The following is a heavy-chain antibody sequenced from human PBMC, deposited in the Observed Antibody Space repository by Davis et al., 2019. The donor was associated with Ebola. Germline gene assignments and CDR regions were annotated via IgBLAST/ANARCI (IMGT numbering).Heavy chain of an antibody. J-gene: IGHJ4*02. D-gene: IGHD3-22*01. CDR1: GFTFYRYE. V-gene: IGHV3-48*02. Sequence: GESLKISCAASGFTFYRYEMNWVRQAPGKGLEWVSYISSSSSTIYYADSVKGRFTISRDNAKNSLYLQMNSLRDEDTAVYYCAREGYYYDSSGYSYYFDYWGQGTLVTVSS. CDR3: AREGYYYDSSGYSYYFDY. CDR2: ISSSSSTI.